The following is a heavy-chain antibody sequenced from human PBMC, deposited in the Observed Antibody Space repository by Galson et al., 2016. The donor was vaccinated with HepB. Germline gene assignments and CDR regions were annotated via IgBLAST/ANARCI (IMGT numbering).Heavy chain of an antibody. CDR2: ISTNNGYA. Sequence: SVKVSCKASGYTFTNYGISWVRQAPGQGLEWMGWISTNNGYAIYARKLQGRVTMTTDTSTTTFFMELRTLTSADTAVYYCARNISGWTALFDPWGQGTLVTVSP. V-gene: IGHV1-18*01. CDR1: GYTFTNYG. J-gene: IGHJ5*02. D-gene: IGHD6-25*01. CDR3: ARNISGWTALFDP.